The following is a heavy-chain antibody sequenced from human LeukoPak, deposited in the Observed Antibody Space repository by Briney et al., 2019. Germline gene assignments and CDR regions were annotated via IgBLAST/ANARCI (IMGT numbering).Heavy chain of an antibody. CDR3: ERDMAVPAAMFDY. CDR2: IITDGRNT. V-gene: IGHV3-74*01. CDR1: ALTVTIHW. Sequence: GRSLRLSCAPSALTVTIHWMDWVRQPPGNGRGWVSRIITDGRNTTYADSVNGRLPISRDNAKNTMYLPVNSLGDDDTAVYYCERDMAVPAAMFDYWGQGTLVTVSS. J-gene: IGHJ4*02. D-gene: IGHD2-2*01.